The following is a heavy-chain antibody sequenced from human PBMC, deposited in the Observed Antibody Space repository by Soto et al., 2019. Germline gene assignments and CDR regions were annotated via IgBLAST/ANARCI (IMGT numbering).Heavy chain of an antibody. V-gene: IGHV4-4*02. Sequence: SETLSLTCVVSGGSIRSSNAWTWVRQPPGKGLEWIGESYHFGSANYKPSLKTRVAMSVDTSKNQFSVRLRSVTAADTAVYYCARDRAHFYESSGRLDLWGQGMLVTVSS. CDR1: GGSIRSSNA. CDR2: SYHFGSA. D-gene: IGHD3-22*01. CDR3: ARDRAHFYESSGRLDL. J-gene: IGHJ4*02.